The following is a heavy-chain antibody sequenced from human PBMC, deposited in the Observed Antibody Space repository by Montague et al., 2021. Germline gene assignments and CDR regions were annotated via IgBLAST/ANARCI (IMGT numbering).Heavy chain of an antibody. CDR2: IKQDGSEK. CDR3: ARDQGQGYCGGDCYVGLDY. V-gene: IGHV3-7*01. CDR1: GFTFSNYW. Sequence: SLRLSCAASGFTFSNYWMGWVRQAPGKGLEWVANIKQDGSEKHYVDSVKGRFTISRDNAKNLLYLQMNSLRAEDTAVYFCARDQGQGYCGGDCYVGLDYWGQGTLVTVSS. J-gene: IGHJ4*02. D-gene: IGHD2-21*01.